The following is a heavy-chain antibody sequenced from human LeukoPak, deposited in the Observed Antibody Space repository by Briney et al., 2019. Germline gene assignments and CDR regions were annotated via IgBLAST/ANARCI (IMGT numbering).Heavy chain of an antibody. CDR1: GGSFSGYY. D-gene: IGHD3-22*01. J-gene: IGHJ4*02. V-gene: IGHV4-34*01. CDR2: IYRRGST. CDR3: ARDVRNYYDSSGYYLFDY. Sequence: SETLSLTCAVYGGSFSGYYWGWIRQSSGKGLEWIGNIYRRGSTHYNPSLKSRVTISMDTSKNQFSLKLSSVTAADTAVYYCARDVRNYYDSSGYYLFDYWGQGTLVTVSS.